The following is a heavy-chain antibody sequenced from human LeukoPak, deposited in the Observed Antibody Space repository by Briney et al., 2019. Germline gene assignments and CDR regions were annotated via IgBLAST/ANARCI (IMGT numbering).Heavy chain of an antibody. CDR3: ARAGFTIVVPGAIYFDGFDI. CDR2: INPNSGGT. J-gene: IGHJ3*02. Sequence: GASVKVSCKASGYMFTGYYMHWVRQAPGQGLEWMGRINPNSGGTDYAQKFQGRVTMTRDTSIGTVYMELSRLRSDDTAVYYCARAGFTIVVPGAIYFDGFDIWGQGTTVTVSS. V-gene: IGHV1-2*06. D-gene: IGHD2-2*01. CDR1: GYMFTGYY.